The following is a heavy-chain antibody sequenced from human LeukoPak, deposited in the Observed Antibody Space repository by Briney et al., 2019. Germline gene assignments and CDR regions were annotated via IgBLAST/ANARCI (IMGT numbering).Heavy chain of an antibody. V-gene: IGHV4-30-4*01. D-gene: IGHD3-22*01. CDR1: GGSISSGDYY. CDR2: IYYSGST. CDR3: ARGRNYYDSRWDFDY. Sequence: PSETLSLTCTVSGGSISSGDYYWSWIRQPPGKGLEWIGYIYYSGSTYYNPSLKSRVTISVDTSKNQFSLKLSSVTAADTAVYYCARGRNYYDSRWDFDYWGQGTLVTVSS. J-gene: IGHJ4*02.